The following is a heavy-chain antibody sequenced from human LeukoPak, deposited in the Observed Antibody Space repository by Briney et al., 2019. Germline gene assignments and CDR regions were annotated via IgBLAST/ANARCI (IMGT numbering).Heavy chain of an antibody. CDR1: GGSLRSYY. D-gene: IGHD5-18*01. Sequence: SETLSLTCTVSGGSLRSYYCSWIRQSAGKGLEWIGRIYLSASTNYNPSLESRVTMSVDTSKNQFSLTLGSVSATDTAVYYCASPRGFSYGYFDYWGQGTLVTVSS. CDR2: IYLSAST. J-gene: IGHJ4*02. V-gene: IGHV4-4*07. CDR3: ASPRGFSYGYFDY.